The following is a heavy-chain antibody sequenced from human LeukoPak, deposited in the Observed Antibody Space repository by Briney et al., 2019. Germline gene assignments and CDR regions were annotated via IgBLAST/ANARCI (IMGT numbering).Heavy chain of an antibody. J-gene: IGHJ3*02. CDR2: IYYTGNT. Sequence: SETLSLTCTVFGGSISSSSYYWGWIRQPPGKGLEWIGSIYYTGNTYYNPSLKSRVTISVDTSKNQFSLKLSSVTAADTAVYYCARGPGYSSTTDAFEIWGQGTMVTVSS. V-gene: IGHV4-39*07. CDR3: ARGPGYSSTTDAFEI. CDR1: GGSISSSSYY. D-gene: IGHD6-13*01.